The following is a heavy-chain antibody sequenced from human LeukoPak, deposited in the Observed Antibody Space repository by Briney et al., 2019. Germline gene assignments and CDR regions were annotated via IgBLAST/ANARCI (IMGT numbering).Heavy chain of an antibody. CDR2: IKQDGSEK. CDR3: AKVSLEDIVVVPAADFDY. D-gene: IGHD2-2*01. CDR1: GFTFSSYW. V-gene: IGHV3-7*01. J-gene: IGHJ4*01. Sequence: PGGSLRLSCAASGFTFSSYWMSWVRQAPGKGLEWVANIKQDGSEKYYVDSVKGRFTISRDNAKNSLYLQMNSLRAEDTAVYNCAKVSLEDIVVVPAADFDYWGHGTLVTVSS.